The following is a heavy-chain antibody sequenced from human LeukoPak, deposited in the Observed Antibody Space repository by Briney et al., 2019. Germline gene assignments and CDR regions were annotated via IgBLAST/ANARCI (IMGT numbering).Heavy chain of an antibody. Sequence: TETLSLTCTVSGGSISSYYWSWIRQPPGKGLEWIGYIYYSGSTNYNPSLKSRVTISVDTSKNQFSLKLSSVTAADTAVYYCAIHYDFWSGYYTGAFDIWGQGTMVTVSS. CDR2: IYYSGST. CDR3: AIHYDFWSGYYTGAFDI. CDR1: GGSISSYY. J-gene: IGHJ3*02. D-gene: IGHD3-3*01. V-gene: IGHV4-59*01.